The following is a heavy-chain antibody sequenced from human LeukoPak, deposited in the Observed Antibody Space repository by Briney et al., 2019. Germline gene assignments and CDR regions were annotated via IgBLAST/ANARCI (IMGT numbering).Heavy chain of an antibody. V-gene: IGHV4-34*01. J-gene: IGHJ6*04. D-gene: IGHD2-2*01. CDR1: GGSFSGYY. Sequence: SETLSLTCAVYGGSFSGYYWSWIRQPPGKGLEWIGEIKHSGSTNYNPSLKSRVTISVDTSKNQFSLKLSSVTAADTAVYYCARSAHGRRVVPAASRYYYYGMDVWGKGTTVTVSS. CDR2: IKHSGST. CDR3: ARSAHGRRVVPAASRYYYYGMDV.